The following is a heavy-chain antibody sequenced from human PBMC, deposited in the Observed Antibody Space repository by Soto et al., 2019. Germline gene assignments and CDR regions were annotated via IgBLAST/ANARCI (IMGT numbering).Heavy chain of an antibody. J-gene: IGHJ5*02. CDR1: GGSISSGGDY. D-gene: IGHD6-13*01. CDR3: ARAYIAAAGMRNPPWFDT. CDR2: IYYRGRT. V-gene: IGHV4-31*03. Sequence: QVQLQESGPGLVKPSQTLSLTCTVSGGSISSGGDYWSWIRQQPGKGLEWMGYIYYRGRTYYNPSLQSRVTISVDTSKNQFSLKLSSVTAADTAVYYCARAYIAAAGMRNPPWFDTWGQGTLVTVSS.